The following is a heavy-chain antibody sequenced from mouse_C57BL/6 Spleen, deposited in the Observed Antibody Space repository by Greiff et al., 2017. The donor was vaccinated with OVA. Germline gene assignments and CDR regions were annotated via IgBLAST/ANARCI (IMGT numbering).Heavy chain of an antibody. CDR3: ARDGYLDY. D-gene: IGHD2-3*01. CDR1: GFTFSDYY. V-gene: IGHV5-16*01. Sequence: EVKLVESEGGLVQPGSSMKLSCTASGFTFSDYYMAWVRQVPEKGLEWVANINYDGSSTYYLDSLKSRFIISRDNAKNILYLQMSSLKSEDTATYYCARDGYLDYWGQGTSVTVSS. J-gene: IGHJ4*01. CDR2: INYDGSST.